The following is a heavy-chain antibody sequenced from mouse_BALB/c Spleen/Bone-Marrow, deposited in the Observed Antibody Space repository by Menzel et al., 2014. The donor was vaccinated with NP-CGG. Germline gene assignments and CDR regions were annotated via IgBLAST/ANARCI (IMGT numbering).Heavy chain of an antibody. CDR3: ARKGYGNYHYYAMDY. Sequence: QVHVKQSGAELAKPGASVKMSCKASGYTFTSYWMYWIKQRPGQGLEWIGYINPSTGYTEYNQKFKDKATLTAGKSSNTAYMQLSSLTSEDSAVYYCARKGYGNYHYYAMDYWGQGTSVTVSS. J-gene: IGHJ4*01. CDR1: GYTFTSYW. V-gene: IGHV1-7*01. D-gene: IGHD2-1*01. CDR2: INPSTGYT.